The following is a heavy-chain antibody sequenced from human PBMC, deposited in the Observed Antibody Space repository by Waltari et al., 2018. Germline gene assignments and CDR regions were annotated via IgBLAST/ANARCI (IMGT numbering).Heavy chain of an antibody. CDR1: GFTFSSYA. D-gene: IGHD3-3*01. J-gene: IGHJ3*02. V-gene: IGHV3-23*01. CDR2: ISGSGGST. CDR3: AKDRGVTRGAFDI. Sequence: EVQLLESGGGLVQPGGSLRLSCAASGFTFSSYAMSWVRPAPGKGLEWVSAISGSGGSTYYADSVKGRFTISRDNSKNTLYLQMNSLRAEDTAVYYCAKDRGVTRGAFDIWGQGTMVTVSS.